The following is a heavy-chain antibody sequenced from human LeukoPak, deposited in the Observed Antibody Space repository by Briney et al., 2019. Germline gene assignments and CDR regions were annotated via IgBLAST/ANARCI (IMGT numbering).Heavy chain of an antibody. V-gene: IGHV3-48*01. D-gene: IGHD3-22*01. Sequence: GGSLRLSCAASGFTFSIYSMNWVRQAPGKGLEWVSYISSSSSTIYYADSVKGRFTISRDNAKNSLYLQMNSLRAEDTAVYYCARGSTYYDSSGQVPFDYWGQGTLVTVSS. CDR1: GFTFSIYS. J-gene: IGHJ4*02. CDR2: ISSSSSTI. CDR3: ARGSTYYDSSGQVPFDY.